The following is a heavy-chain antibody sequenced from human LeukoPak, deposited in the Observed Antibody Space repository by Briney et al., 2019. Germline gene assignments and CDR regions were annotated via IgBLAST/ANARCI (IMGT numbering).Heavy chain of an antibody. D-gene: IGHD3-3*01. CDR1: GFTFSDYY. V-gene: IGHV3-11*01. J-gene: IGHJ6*02. CDR2: ISSSGSTI. CDR3: ATITIFGVVEALGSSGMDV. Sequence: PGGSLRLSCAASGFTFSDYYMSWIRQAPGKGLEWVSYISSSGSTIYCADSVKGRFTISRDNAKNSLYLQMNSLRAEDTAVYYCATITIFGVVEALGSSGMDVWGQGTTVTVSS.